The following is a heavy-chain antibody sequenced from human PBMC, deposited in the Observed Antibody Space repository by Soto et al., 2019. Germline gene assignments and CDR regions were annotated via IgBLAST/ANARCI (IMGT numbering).Heavy chain of an antibody. V-gene: IGHV1-69*02. Sequence: QVQLVQSGTEVKKPGSSVKVSCKASGDTFSFYTINWVRQAPGLGLEWVGRINPIVSMSNYAQKFQGRVAMTADTSTSPAYMELRSLRSDDPATYFGAARCGSGYRAFGYWGQGALVIVSS. D-gene: IGHD3-10*01. CDR2: INPIVSMS. J-gene: IGHJ4*02. CDR1: GDTFSFYT. CDR3: AARCGSGYRAFGY.